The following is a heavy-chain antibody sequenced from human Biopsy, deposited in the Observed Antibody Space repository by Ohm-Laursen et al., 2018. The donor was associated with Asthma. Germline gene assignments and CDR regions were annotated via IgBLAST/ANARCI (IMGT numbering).Heavy chain of an antibody. CDR2: INAGNGNT. Sequence: SVKVSCNASGYTFISYAIHWVRQAPGQRLEWMGWINAGNGNTKYSQKFQGRVTITRDTSASTAYMGLSSLRSEDTAVYYCARTYYDFLTGQVIDAFAIWGQGTMVTVSS. D-gene: IGHD3-9*01. CDR3: ARTYYDFLTGQVIDAFAI. J-gene: IGHJ3*02. V-gene: IGHV1-3*01. CDR1: GYTFISYA.